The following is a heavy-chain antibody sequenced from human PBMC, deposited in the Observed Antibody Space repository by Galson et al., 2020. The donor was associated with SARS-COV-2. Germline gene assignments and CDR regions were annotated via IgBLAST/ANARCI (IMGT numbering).Heavy chain of an antibody. D-gene: IGHD3-3*01. V-gene: IGHV1-18*01. CDR2: ISAYNGNT. Sequence: ASVKVSCKASGYTFTSYGISWVRQAPGHGLAWMGWISAYNGNTNYAQKLQGRVTMTTDTSTSTAYMELRSLRSDDTAVYYWAREGGDDFWSGYYLTWGQGTLVTVSS. CDR1: GYTFTSYG. CDR3: AREGGDDFWSGYYLT. J-gene: IGHJ5*02.